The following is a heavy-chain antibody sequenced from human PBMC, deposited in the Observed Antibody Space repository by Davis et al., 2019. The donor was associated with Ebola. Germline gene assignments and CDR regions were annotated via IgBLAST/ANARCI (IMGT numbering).Heavy chain of an antibody. V-gene: IGHV1-8*01. D-gene: IGHD4-17*01. CDR2: MNPNSGNT. CDR3: ARDYGDYGFDY. Sequence: AASVKVSCKASGYTFTSYDINWVRQATGQGLEWMGWMNPNSGNTGYAQKFQGRVTITADESTSTAYMELSSLRSEDTAVYYCARDYGDYGFDYWGQGTLVTVSS. J-gene: IGHJ4*02. CDR1: GYTFTSYD.